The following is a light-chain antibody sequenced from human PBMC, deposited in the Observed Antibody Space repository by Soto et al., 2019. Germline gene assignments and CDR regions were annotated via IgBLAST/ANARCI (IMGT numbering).Light chain of an antibody. CDR3: QQYGSSPSIT. V-gene: IGKV3-20*01. CDR2: GAS. CDR1: QIVSIN. Sequence: ELLLTQSTATQSVSAVDTSTLSFRASQIVSINLSWYQQKPGQAPRLLIYGASSRATGIPDRFSGSGSGADFTLTISRLEPEDFAVYYCQQYGSSPSITFGQGTRLEI. J-gene: IGKJ5*01.